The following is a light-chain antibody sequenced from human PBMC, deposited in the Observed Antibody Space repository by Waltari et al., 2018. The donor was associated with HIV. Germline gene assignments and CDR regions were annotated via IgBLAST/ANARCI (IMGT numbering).Light chain of an antibody. J-gene: IGLJ3*02. CDR3: ATRDGSLKV. V-gene: IGLV1-47*01. CDR2: RNN. Sequence: QSVLTQPPSASGTPGQGVTISCVGDSSNIGSNHVYWYQQPPGTAPKVLIYRNNQRPSGVPDRFSGSKSGASASLTISGLRSADEAVYFFATRDGSLKVFGGGTKLTVL. CDR1: SSNIGSNH.